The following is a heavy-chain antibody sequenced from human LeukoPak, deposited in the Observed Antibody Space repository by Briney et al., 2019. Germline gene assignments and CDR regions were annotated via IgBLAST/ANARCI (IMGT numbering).Heavy chain of an antibody. Sequence: GGSLRLSCAASGFTFSNYWMHWVRQAPGKGLVWVSRINSDGSSTTYADSVKGRFTISRDTAKNTLYLQMNSLRAEDTAVYYCARDYGRSRDYGMDVWGQGTTVTVSS. D-gene: IGHD3-10*01. V-gene: IGHV3-74*01. CDR2: INSDGSST. J-gene: IGHJ6*02. CDR3: ARDYGRSRDYGMDV. CDR1: GFTFSNYW.